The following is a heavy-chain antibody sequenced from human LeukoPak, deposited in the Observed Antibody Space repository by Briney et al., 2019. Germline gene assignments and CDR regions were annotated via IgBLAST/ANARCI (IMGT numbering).Heavy chain of an antibody. CDR1: GGTFSSYA. CDR2: TIPIFGTA. CDR3: ASDKVKSSYDFWSGYYTVVIDY. J-gene: IGHJ4*02. D-gene: IGHD3-3*01. V-gene: IGHV1-69*05. Sequence: GASVKVSCKASGGTFSSYAISWVQQAPGQGLEWMGGTIPIFGTANYAQKFQGRVTITTDESTSTAYMELSSLRSEDTAVYYCASDKVKSSYDFWSGYYTVVIDYWGQGTLVTVSS.